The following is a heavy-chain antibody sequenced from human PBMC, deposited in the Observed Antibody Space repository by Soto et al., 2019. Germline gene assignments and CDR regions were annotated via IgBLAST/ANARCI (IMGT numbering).Heavy chain of an antibody. CDR1: GGSISRGGYY. CDR2: IYYSGST. Sequence: KPSETLSLTCTVSGGSISRGGYYWSWIRQHPGKGLEWIGYIYYSGSTYYNPSLKSRVTISVDTSKNQFSLKLSSVTAADTAVYYCARDRGLDAFEIWGQGTMVTVAS. CDR3: ARDRGLDAFEI. V-gene: IGHV4-31*03. J-gene: IGHJ3*02.